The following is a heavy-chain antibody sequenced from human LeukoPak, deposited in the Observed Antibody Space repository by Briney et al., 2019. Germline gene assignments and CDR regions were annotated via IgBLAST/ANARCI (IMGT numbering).Heavy chain of an antibody. D-gene: IGHD3-10*01. CDR3: ARDSGGWYFDL. Sequence: GGSLRLSCAASGLSFSAYEMNWVRQAPGKGLEWVSYISSGAHTTHYADSVKGRFTISRDNAENSLYLQINSLRAEDTAVYYCARDSGGWYFDLWGRGTLVTVSS. J-gene: IGHJ2*01. CDR1: GLSFSAYE. CDR2: ISSGAHTT. V-gene: IGHV3-48*03.